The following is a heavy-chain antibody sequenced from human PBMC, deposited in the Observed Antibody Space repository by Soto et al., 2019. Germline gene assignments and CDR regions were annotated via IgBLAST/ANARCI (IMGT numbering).Heavy chain of an antibody. Sequence: EVQLLESGGGLVQPGGSLRLSCAASGFTFSSYAMTWVRQAPGKGLEWVSSISASGGSTYYADSVKGRFTISRDNSKNTLNLQMNSLRAEDTAVYYCAKGNSGWTRFDPWGQGTLVTVSS. CDR2: ISASGGST. CDR1: GFTFSSYA. V-gene: IGHV3-23*01. CDR3: AKGNSGWTRFDP. J-gene: IGHJ5*02. D-gene: IGHD6-19*01.